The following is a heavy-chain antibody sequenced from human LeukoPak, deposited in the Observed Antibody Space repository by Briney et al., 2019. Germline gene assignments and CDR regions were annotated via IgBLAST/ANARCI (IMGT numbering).Heavy chain of an antibody. CDR2: FSGSGGGT. CDR3: AKRGVVIRVILVGFHKEAYYFDS. V-gene: IGHV3-23*01. CDR1: GITLSNYG. D-gene: IGHD3-22*01. J-gene: IGHJ4*02. Sequence: GGSLRLSCAVSGITLSNYGMSWVRQAPGKGLEWVAGFSGSGGGTNYADSVKGRFTISRDNPKNTLFLQMNNLRAEDTAVYFCAKRGVVIRVILVGFHKEAYYFDSWGQGALVTVSS.